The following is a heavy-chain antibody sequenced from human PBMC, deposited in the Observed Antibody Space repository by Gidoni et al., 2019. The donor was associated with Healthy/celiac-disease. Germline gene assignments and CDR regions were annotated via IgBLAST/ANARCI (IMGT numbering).Heavy chain of an antibody. D-gene: IGHD4-17*01. V-gene: IGHV4-34*01. Sequence: QVQLQQWGAGLLTPSETLSLTCAVYGGSFSGYYWSWIRQPPGKGLEWIGEINHSGSTNYNPSLKSRVTISVDTSKNQFSLKLSSVTAADTAVYYCARALTTVTPRGFDYWGQGTLVTVSS. J-gene: IGHJ4*02. CDR2: INHSGST. CDR1: GGSFSGYY. CDR3: ARALTTVTPRGFDY.